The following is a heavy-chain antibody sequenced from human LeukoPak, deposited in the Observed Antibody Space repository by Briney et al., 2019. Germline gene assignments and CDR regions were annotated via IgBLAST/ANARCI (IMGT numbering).Heavy chain of an antibody. V-gene: IGHV4-38-2*02. J-gene: IGHJ4*02. CDR3: AKNIGGFDY. CDR1: GYSISSGYY. CDR2: MFQSGTT. D-gene: IGHD2-15*01. Sequence: SETLSLTCTVSGYSISSGYYWGWIRQPPGKGLEWIGSMFQSGTTYYNPSLKSRVTISVDTSKNHFSLKLSSVTAADTAVYYCAKNIGGFDYWGQGTLVTVSS.